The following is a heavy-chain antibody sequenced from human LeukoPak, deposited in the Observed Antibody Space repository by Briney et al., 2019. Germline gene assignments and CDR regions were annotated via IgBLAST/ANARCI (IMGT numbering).Heavy chain of an antibody. CDR1: GYTFTSYG. CDR2: ISAYNGNT. CDR3: ARDQYYYDSSGYSNDAFDI. Sequence: GASVKVSCKASGYTFTSYGISWVRQAPGQGLEWMGWISAYNGNTNYAQKLQGRVTMTTDTSTSTAYMELRSLRSDDTAVYYCARDQYYYDSSGYSNDAFDIWGQGTMVTVSS. V-gene: IGHV1-18*01. J-gene: IGHJ3*02. D-gene: IGHD3-22*01.